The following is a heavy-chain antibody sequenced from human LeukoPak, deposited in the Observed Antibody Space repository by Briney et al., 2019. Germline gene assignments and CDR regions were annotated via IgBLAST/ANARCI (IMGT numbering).Heavy chain of an antibody. Sequence: GGSLRLSCAASGFTFTTYWMSWVRQAPGKGLEWVAKISPDGSEKYYVDSVKGRFTISRDNAKNSLDLQMSSLRADDTAVYYCARGGSSRFDQWGQGTLVTVSS. D-gene: IGHD6-13*01. CDR1: GFTFTTYW. CDR3: ARGGSSRFDQ. J-gene: IGHJ4*02. V-gene: IGHV3-7*04. CDR2: ISPDGSEK.